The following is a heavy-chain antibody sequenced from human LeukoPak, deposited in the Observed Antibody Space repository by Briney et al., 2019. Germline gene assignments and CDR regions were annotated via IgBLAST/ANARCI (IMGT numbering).Heavy chain of an antibody. CDR3: AGRVESTGSFDL. CDR1: GGSISSYY. D-gene: IGHD1-14*01. CDR2: IYTSGST. J-gene: IGHJ2*01. V-gene: IGHV4-4*07. Sequence: SETLSLTCTASGGSISSYYWSWIRQPAGKGLEWIGRIYTSGSTNYNPSLKSRVTMSVDTSKNQFSLKLSSVTAADTAVYYCAGRVESTGSFDLWGRGTLVTVSS.